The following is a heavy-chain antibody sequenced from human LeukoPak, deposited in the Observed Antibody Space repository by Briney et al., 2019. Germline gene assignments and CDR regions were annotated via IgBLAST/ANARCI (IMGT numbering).Heavy chain of an antibody. CDR1: GYTFTSYY. J-gene: IGHJ4*02. V-gene: IGHV1-46*01. Sequence: ASVKVSCKASGYTFTSYYMHWVRQAPGQGLEWMGIINPSGGSTSYAQKFQGRVTMTRDTSTSTVYMELSSLRSEDAAVYYCAREWELWYYFDYWGQGTLVTVSS. D-gene: IGHD1-26*01. CDR2: INPSGGST. CDR3: AREWELWYYFDY.